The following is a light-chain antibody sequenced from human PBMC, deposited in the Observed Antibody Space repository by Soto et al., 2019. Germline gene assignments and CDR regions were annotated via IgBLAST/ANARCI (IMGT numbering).Light chain of an antibody. CDR1: QSVSNNY. CDR2: GAS. Sequence: EILLPQSPGTLYLSPGERATLSCRASQSVSNNYLAWYQRKPGQATRLIIYGASTRANGIPDRFSGSGSGADFTLTISRLEPEDFAVFYCQQYGSSLPWTFGQGTKVDIK. J-gene: IGKJ1*01. V-gene: IGKV3-20*01. CDR3: QQYGSSLPWT.